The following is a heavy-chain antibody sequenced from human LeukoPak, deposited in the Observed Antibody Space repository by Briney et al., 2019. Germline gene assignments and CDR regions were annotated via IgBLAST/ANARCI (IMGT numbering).Heavy chain of an antibody. J-gene: IGHJ4*02. V-gene: IGHV1-2*02. CDR3: ATGPYGSGSSDY. Sequence: ASVKVSCKASGYTFTGYYMHWVRQAPGQGLELMGWINPNSGGTNYAQKFPGRVTMTRDTSISTAYMELSRLRSDDTAVYYCATGPYGSGSSDYWGQGTLVTVSS. D-gene: IGHD3-10*01. CDR1: GYTFTGYY. CDR2: INPNSGGT.